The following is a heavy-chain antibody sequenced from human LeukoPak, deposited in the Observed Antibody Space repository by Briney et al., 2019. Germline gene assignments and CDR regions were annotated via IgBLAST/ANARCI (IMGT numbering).Heavy chain of an antibody. CDR1: GYTFTSYA. Sequence: ASVKVSCKASGYTFTSYAMHWVRQDPGQRLEWMGWINAGNGNTQYSQNFQGRVTITRDTSASTAYMELSSLRSEDTAVYYCARGGVLVPAVNAGIDYWGQGTLVTVSS. D-gene: IGHD2-2*01. CDR3: ARGGVLVPAVNAGIDY. J-gene: IGHJ4*02. CDR2: INAGNGNT. V-gene: IGHV1-3*01.